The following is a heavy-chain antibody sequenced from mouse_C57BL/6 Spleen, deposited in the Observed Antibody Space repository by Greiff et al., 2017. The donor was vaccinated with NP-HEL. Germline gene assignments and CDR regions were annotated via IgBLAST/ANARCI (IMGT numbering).Heavy chain of an antibody. CDR3: AREGPYDYDYAMDY. CDR2: IDPNSGGT. Sequence: VQLQQPGAELVKPGASVKLSCKASGYTFTSYWMHWVKQRPGRGLEWIGRIDPNSGGTKYNEKFKSKATLTVDKPSSTAYMQLSSLTSEDSAVYYCAREGPYDYDYAMDYWGQGTSVTVSS. V-gene: IGHV1-72*01. CDR1: GYTFTSYW. J-gene: IGHJ4*01. D-gene: IGHD2-4*01.